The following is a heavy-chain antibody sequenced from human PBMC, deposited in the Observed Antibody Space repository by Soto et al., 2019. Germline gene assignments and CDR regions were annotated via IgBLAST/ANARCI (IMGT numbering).Heavy chain of an antibody. Sequence: EVQLLESGGGLVQPGGSLRLSCAASGFTFSSYAMSWVRQAPGKGLEWVSAISGSGGSTYYADSVKGRFTISRDNSKNTLYLQMNSLRAEDTAVYYCAKHPFKYDFWSGYPYYFDYWGQGTLVTVSS. V-gene: IGHV3-23*01. CDR3: AKHPFKYDFWSGYPYYFDY. CDR2: ISGSGGST. D-gene: IGHD3-3*01. J-gene: IGHJ4*02. CDR1: GFTFSSYA.